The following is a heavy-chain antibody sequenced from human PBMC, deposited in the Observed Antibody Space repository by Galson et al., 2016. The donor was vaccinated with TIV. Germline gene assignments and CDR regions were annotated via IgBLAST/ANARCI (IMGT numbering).Heavy chain of an antibody. D-gene: IGHD1/OR15-1a*01. Sequence: SVKVSCKASGYTFTEYYIHWVRQAPGQGLEWMGWINPNSGGTMYAQKLQGWVTMTRDTSITTAYMELSRLKSDDTAVYYCAKIGQEHDAFDIWGQGTMVTVVS. CDR3: AKIGQEHDAFDI. CDR2: INPNSGGT. V-gene: IGHV1-2*04. J-gene: IGHJ3*02. CDR1: GYTFTEYY.